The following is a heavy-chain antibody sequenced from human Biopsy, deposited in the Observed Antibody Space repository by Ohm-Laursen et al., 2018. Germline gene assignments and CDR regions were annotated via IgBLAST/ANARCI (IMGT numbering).Heavy chain of an antibody. CDR3: VRGVDYYDPYHYYALDV. Sequence: SDTLSLTWAVYGESFNGYYRSWIRQTPGKGLEWIGEINHSGRTNYNPSLKSRVTISVDTSKNQFSLKVRSVTAADTAVYYCVRGVDYYDPYHYYALDVWGQGTTVTVSS. CDR1: GESFNGYY. V-gene: IGHV4-34*01. D-gene: IGHD3-22*01. CDR2: INHSGRT. J-gene: IGHJ6*02.